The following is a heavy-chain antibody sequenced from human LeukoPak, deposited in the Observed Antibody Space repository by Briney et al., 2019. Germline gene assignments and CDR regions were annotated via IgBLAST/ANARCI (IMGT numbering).Heavy chain of an antibody. CDR3: ARHVAVGETA. D-gene: IGHD1-26*01. V-gene: IGHV4-59*08. J-gene: IGHJ5*02. CDR1: GGAITNSY. CDR2: IYCTGST. Sequence: PSETLSLTCSVSGGAITNSYWSWIRQPPGKGLEWIGYIYCTGSTTYSPSYKSRVTISIDTSRNQISLKLTSVTAADTAVYYCARHVAVGETAWGQGTLVTVFS.